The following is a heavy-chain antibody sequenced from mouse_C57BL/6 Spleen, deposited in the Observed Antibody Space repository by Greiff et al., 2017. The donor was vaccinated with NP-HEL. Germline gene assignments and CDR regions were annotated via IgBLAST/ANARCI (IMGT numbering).Heavy chain of an antibody. D-gene: IGHD2-1*01. J-gene: IGHJ3*01. V-gene: IGHV1-82*01. CDR3: ANYGNYDWFAY. CDR2: IYPGDGDT. Sequence: QVQLQQSGPELVKPGASVKISCKASGYAFSSSWMNWVKQRPGKGLEWIGRIYPGDGDTNYNGKFKGKATLTADKSSSTAYMQLSSRTSEDSAVYFWANYGNYDWFAYWGQGTLVTVSA. CDR1: GYAFSSSW.